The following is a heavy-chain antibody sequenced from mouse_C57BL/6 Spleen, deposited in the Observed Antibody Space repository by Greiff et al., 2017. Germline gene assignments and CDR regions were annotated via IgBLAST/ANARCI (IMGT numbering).Heavy chain of an antibody. CDR2: IDPSDSET. D-gene: IGHD3-2*02. J-gene: IGHJ3*01. V-gene: IGHV1-52*01. CDR1: GYTFTSYW. Sequence: VQLQQPGAELVRPGSSVKLSCKASGYTFTSYWMHWVKQRPIQGLEWIGNIDPSDSETHYNQKFKDKATLTVDKSSSTAYMQLSSLTSEDSAVYYCAPYLWGLGLAYWGQGTLVTVSA. CDR3: APYLWGLGLAY.